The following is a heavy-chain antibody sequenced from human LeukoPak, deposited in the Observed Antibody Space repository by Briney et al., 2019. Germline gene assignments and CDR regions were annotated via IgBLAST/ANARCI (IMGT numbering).Heavy chain of an antibody. J-gene: IGHJ4*02. CDR2: ISGRTGAT. V-gene: IGHV3-23*01. CDR1: GFTFSRYV. CDR3: AKCGNSGCHLIDY. Sequence: GGSLRLSCAASGFTFSRYVMSWVRQAPGKGLEWVSAISGRTGATYYADSEKGRFTISRDNSKSTLYLQMDSLRAEDTAVYYCAKCGNSGCHLIDYWGQGTLVTVSS. D-gene: IGHD5-12*01.